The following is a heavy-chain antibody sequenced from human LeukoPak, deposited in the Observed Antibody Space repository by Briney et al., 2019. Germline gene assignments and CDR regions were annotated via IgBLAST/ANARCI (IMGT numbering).Heavy chain of an antibody. V-gene: IGHV4-59*01. CDR3: ARAAAGTNYYYYYGMDV. D-gene: IGHD6-13*01. Sequence: SETLSLTCTVSGGSISSYYWSWIRQPPGKGLEWIGYIYYSGSTNYNPSLKSRVTISVDTSKNQFSLKLTSVTAADTAVYYCARAAAGTNYYYYYGMDVWGQGTTVTVSS. CDR2: IYYSGST. CDR1: GGSISSYY. J-gene: IGHJ6*02.